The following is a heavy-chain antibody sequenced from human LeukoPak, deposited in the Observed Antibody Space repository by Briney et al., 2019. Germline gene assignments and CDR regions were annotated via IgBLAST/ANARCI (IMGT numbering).Heavy chain of an antibody. V-gene: IGHV3-21*01. D-gene: IGHD2-2*01. CDR3: AREAIIVVVPAAKYYYMDV. J-gene: IGHJ6*03. Sequence: PGGSLRLSCAASGFTFSSYAMSWVRQAPGKGLEWVSSISSSSSYIYYADSVKGRFTISRDNAKNSLYLQMNSLRAEDTAVYYCAREAIIVVVPAAKYYYMDVWGKGTTVTVSS. CDR2: ISSSSSYI. CDR1: GFTFSSYA.